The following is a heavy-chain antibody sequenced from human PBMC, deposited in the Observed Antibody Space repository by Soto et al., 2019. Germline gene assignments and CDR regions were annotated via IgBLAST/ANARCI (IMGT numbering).Heavy chain of an antibody. J-gene: IGHJ4*02. CDR2: IWYDGSNK. CDR3: ARKSGYDLVDY. CDR1: GFTFSSYG. Sequence: SLRLSCAASGFTFSSYGMHWVRQAPGKGLEWVAVIWYDGSNKYYADSVKGRFTISRDNSKNTLYLQMNSLRAEDTAVYYCARKSGYDLVDYWGQGTLVTVSS. V-gene: IGHV3-33*01. D-gene: IGHD5-12*01.